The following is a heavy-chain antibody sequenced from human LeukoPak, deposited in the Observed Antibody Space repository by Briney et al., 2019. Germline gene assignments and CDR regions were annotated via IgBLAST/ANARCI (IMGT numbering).Heavy chain of an antibody. D-gene: IGHD3-9*01. CDR2: LYHSANT. CDR1: GYSISIGYY. J-gene: IGHJ5*02. V-gene: IGHV4-38-2*02. Sequence: PSQTRSLTCTVSGYSISIGYYWGWIRQPTGKGGEGIGTLYHSANTYYKRSLERRLTISVDTSKNQFSLKLSSVTAADAAVYYCARVEVAYDILTGDKLGHWFDPWGQGDLVTVSS. CDR3: ARVEVAYDILTGDKLGHWFDP.